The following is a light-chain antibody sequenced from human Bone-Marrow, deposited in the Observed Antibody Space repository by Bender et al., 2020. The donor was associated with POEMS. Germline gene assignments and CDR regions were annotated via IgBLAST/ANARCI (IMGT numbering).Light chain of an antibody. J-gene: IGLJ3*02. CDR2: KNS. CDR1: DSNIGSNY. CDR3: AAWDDTLDGQWM. Sequence: QSVLTQPPSVSVTPGQRVTISCSGSDSNIGSNYVSWYQQFPGTAPKLLIYKNSQRPSGVPDRFSNSKSGTSASLAISGVRSEDEADYFCAAWDDTLDGQWMFGGGTKLTVL. V-gene: IGLV1-47*01.